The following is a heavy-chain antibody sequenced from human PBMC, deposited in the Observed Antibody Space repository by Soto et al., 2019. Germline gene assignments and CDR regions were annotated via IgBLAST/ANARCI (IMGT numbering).Heavy chain of an antibody. CDR1: GYTFTHYA. CDR3: ARSPYSGSYYGPYDY. J-gene: IGHJ4*02. D-gene: IGHD1-26*01. CDR2: INAGHGTI. V-gene: IGHV1-3*01. Sequence: QVQLVQSGPEVKQPGASVEVSCKTSGYTFTHYAIHWVRQAPGQSLEWMGWINAGHGTIQSSPKFQGRASITRDTSATTASMEVNNLRYEDTAVYFCARSPYSGSYYGPYDYWGQGTLVTVSS.